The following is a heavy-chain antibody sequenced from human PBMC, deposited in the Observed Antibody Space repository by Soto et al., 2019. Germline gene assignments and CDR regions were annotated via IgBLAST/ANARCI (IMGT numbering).Heavy chain of an antibody. V-gene: IGHV4-4*02. Sequence: QVQLQESGPGLVKPSGTLSLTCAVSGGSISSSNWWSWVRQPPGKGLEWIGEIYHSGSTNYNPSLKGRVTISVDKSKHQFSLKLNSVTAAYTAVYYCAREGITGTTRYFYVWGRGTLVTVSS. CDR1: GGSISSSNW. J-gene: IGHJ2*01. CDR2: IYHSGST. CDR3: AREGITGTTRYFYV. D-gene: IGHD1-7*01.